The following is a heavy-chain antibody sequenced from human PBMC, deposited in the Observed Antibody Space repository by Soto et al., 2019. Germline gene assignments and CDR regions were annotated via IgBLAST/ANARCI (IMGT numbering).Heavy chain of an antibody. CDR2: ISGRSTHT. CDR1: GFSFSDYY. Sequence: QMQLVESGGGLVKPGGSLRLSCEASGFSFSDYYMTWIRQAPGKGLEWVSFISGRSTHTGYADSVKGRFTISREDAKNSIYVQMNSLRPEDTAVYYCAREHYYGMDAWGQGTTVTVSS. V-gene: IGHV3-11*05. CDR3: AREHYYGMDA. J-gene: IGHJ6*02.